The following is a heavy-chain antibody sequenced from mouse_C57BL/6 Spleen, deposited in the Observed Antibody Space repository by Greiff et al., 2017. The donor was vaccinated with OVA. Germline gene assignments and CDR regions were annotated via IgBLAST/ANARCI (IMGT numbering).Heavy chain of an antibody. CDR1: GFTFSDYG. Sequence: EVQLVESGGGLVKPGGSLKLSCAASGFTFSDYGMHWVRQAPEKGLEWVAYISSGSSTIYYADTVKGRFTISRDNAKNTLFLQMTSLRSEDTAMYYCARVFITTVVAPFDYWGQGTTLTVSS. D-gene: IGHD1-1*01. CDR2: ISSGSSTI. V-gene: IGHV5-17*01. J-gene: IGHJ2*01. CDR3: ARVFITTVVAPFDY.